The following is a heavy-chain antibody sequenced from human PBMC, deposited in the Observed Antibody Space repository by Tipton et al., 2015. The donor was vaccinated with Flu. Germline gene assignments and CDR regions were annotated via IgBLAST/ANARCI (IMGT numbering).Heavy chain of an antibody. Sequence: TLSLTCTVSSGSIRSTNYFCAWIRQPPGKRLELIGSIYPSGTPYYNPSLKSRVTISVDTSKSQFSLILRSVTAADTAVYYCARLSYYDVDLKNFYFDYWGQGALVTVSS. CDR2: IYPSGTP. D-gene: IGHD3-10*02. V-gene: IGHV4-39*01. CDR1: SGSIRSTNYF. CDR3: ARLSYYDVDLKNFYFDY. J-gene: IGHJ4*02.